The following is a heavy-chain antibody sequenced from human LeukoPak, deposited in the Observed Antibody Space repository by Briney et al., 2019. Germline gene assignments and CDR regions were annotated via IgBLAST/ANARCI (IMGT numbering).Heavy chain of an antibody. Sequence: SETLSLTCTVSGGSISTYFWSWIRQPPGKGLEWIGHIYFSGSTNYNPSLESRVTISVDTSKNQFSLTLNSVTAADTAVYYCARHKSSGSYPLDYWGQGILVTVSS. CDR3: ARHKSSGSYPLDY. CDR1: GGSISTYF. D-gene: IGHD3-22*01. CDR2: IYFSGST. J-gene: IGHJ4*02. V-gene: IGHV4-59*08.